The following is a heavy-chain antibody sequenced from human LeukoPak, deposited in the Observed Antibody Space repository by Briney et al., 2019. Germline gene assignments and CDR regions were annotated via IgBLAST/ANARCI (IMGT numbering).Heavy chain of an antibody. CDR2: ITISGHTK. CDR1: GFDLSTYE. CDR3: ARGDPHADL. Sequence: GRSLRLSCAASGFDLSTYEMNWVRQAQGKVLEWIADITISGHTKNYADSVKGRFTISRDNARTSLYLQMNSLRVEDTGVYYCARGDPHADLWGQGTLVTVSS. J-gene: IGHJ5*02. V-gene: IGHV3-48*03.